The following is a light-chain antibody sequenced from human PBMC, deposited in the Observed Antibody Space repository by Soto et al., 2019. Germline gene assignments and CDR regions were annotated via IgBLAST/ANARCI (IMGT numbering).Light chain of an antibody. CDR1: QSVTSSY. J-gene: IGKJ3*01. CDR2: GAS. V-gene: IGKV3-20*01. Sequence: EIVLTQSPGTLSLSPGERATLSCRASQSVTSSYLAWYQQKPGQAPRLLIYGASSRATGLPDRFSGSGSGTDFTLTISRLEPEDLEGYYCQQYGSSPFTFGPGTKMDIK. CDR3: QQYGSSPFT.